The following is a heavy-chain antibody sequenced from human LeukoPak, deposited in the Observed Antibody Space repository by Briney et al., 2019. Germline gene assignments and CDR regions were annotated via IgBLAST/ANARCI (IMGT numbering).Heavy chain of an antibody. CDR3: ARGEDDYTDWFDP. CDR1: GFTFSSYW. J-gene: IGHJ5*02. Sequence: GGSLRLSCAASGFTFSSYWMHWVRQAPGKGLVWVSRINSDGSSTSYADSVKGRFTISRDNSKNTLYLQMNSLRAEDTAVYYCARGEDDYTDWFDPWGQGTLVTVSS. D-gene: IGHD5-24*01. CDR2: INSDGSST. V-gene: IGHV3-74*01.